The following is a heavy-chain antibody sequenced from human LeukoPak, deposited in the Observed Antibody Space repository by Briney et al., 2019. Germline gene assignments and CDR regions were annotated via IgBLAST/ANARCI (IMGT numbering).Heavy chain of an antibody. J-gene: IGHJ5*02. CDR1: GDSMTSGGYY. Sequence: PSETLSLTCTVSGDSMTSGGYYWSWVRQHPGKGLEWIRYIYYSGSTYYNPSLKSRATISVDTSNNQFSLKLTSVTAADTAVYYCARSYSRNWQLNWFDPWGQGTLVTVSS. D-gene: IGHD6-13*01. CDR2: IYYSGST. CDR3: ARSYSRNWQLNWFDP. V-gene: IGHV4-31*03.